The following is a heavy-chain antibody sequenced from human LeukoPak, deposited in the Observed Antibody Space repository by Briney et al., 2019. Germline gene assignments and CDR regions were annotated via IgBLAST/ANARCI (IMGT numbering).Heavy chain of an antibody. V-gene: IGHV4-39*01. CDR1: GGSISSSSYY. Sequence: PSETLSLTCTVSGGSISSSSYYWGWIRQPPGKGLEWIGSISYSGSTYYNPSLKSRVTISVDTSKNQFSLKLSSVTAADTAVYYCASYCSTTSCLRRAFDIWGQGTMVTVSS. D-gene: IGHD2-2*01. CDR3: ASYCSTTSCLRRAFDI. J-gene: IGHJ3*02. CDR2: ISYSGST.